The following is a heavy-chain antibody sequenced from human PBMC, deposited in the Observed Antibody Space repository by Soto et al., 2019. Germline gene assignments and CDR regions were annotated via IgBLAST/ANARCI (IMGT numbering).Heavy chain of an antibody. Sequence: QVQLVQSGAEVKKPGSSVTVSCKASGGTFSSYTISWVRQAPGQGLEWMGGIIPIFGTANYAQKFQGRVTITADESTSTAYMELSSLRSEDTAVYYCASIAAAGPAEYFQHWGQGTLVTVSS. CDR3: ASIAAAGPAEYFQH. CDR1: GGTFSSYT. J-gene: IGHJ1*01. V-gene: IGHV1-69*12. D-gene: IGHD6-13*01. CDR2: IIPIFGTA.